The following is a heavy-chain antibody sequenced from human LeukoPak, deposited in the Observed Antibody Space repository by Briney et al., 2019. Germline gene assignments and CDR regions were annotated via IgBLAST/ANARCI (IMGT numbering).Heavy chain of an antibody. Sequence: GGSLRLSCAASGFTFSSYAMSWVRQAPGKGLEWVSAISGSGGSIYYADSVKGRFTISRDNSKNTLYLQMNSLRAEDTAVYYCAKAMEYGYYYYYYMDVWGKGTTVTVSS. J-gene: IGHJ6*03. CDR3: AKAMEYGYYYYYYMDV. D-gene: IGHD2/OR15-2a*01. CDR1: GFTFSSYA. V-gene: IGHV3-23*01. CDR2: ISGSGGSI.